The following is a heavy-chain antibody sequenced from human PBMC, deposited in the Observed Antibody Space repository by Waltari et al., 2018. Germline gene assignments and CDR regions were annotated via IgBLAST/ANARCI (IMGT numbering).Heavy chain of an antibody. CDR3: VREQQLVPYTDEAFDI. CDR2: KNWNNGVR. D-gene: IGHD6-13*01. J-gene: IGHJ3*02. Sequence: QVQLVQSGAEVKKPGASVKVSCKASGYTFSGSYIHWVRQAPGQGLEWMGWKNWNNGVRKDAQKCQGRVTMTRDTPISTAYMDLSGLISDDTAVYYCVREQQLVPYTDEAFDIWGQGTVVTVSS. V-gene: IGHV1-2*02. CDR1: GYTFSGSY.